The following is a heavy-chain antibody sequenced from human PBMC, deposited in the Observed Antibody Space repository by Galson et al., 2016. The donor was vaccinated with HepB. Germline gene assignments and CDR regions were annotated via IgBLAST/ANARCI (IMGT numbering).Heavy chain of an antibody. D-gene: IGHD3-10*01. CDR2: INPYNGNT. V-gene: IGHV1-18*01. Sequence: SVKVSCKASGYIFTTHSLNWVRQAPGQGLEWMGWINPYNGNTNYAQKFQDRVTMTTDTSTRTAYMELRSLRAADTAIYYCAKRFGSHGMDAWGQGTTVTGSS. J-gene: IGHJ6*02. CDR1: GYIFTTHS. CDR3: AKRFGSHGMDA.